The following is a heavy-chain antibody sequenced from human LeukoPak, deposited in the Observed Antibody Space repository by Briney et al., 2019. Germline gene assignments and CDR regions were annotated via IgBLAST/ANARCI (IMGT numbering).Heavy chain of an antibody. CDR3: ARNQQLGGHSYYYYGMDV. Sequence: GGSLRLSCVGSGFTSIAYALTWARQAPGKGLEWVSGISGGGVTTYYADSVKGRFTIPRDNSKNTLYLQMNSLRADDTAIYYCARNQQLGGHSYYYYGMDVWGQGTTVTVSS. J-gene: IGHJ6*02. V-gene: IGHV3-23*01. CDR1: GFTSIAYA. D-gene: IGHD3-16*01. CDR2: ISGGGVTT.